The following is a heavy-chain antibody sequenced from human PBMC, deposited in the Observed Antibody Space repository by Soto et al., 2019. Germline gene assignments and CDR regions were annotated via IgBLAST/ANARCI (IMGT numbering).Heavy chain of an antibody. CDR2: IYYSGST. J-gene: IGHJ6*02. Sequence: PSETLSLTCTVSGGSISSYYWSWIRQPPGKGLEWIGYIYYSGSTNYNPSLKSRVTISVDTSKNQFSLKLSSVTAADTAVYYCARVQVMAPTYYYYGMDVWGQGTTVTVSS. CDR3: ARVQVMAPTYYYYGMDV. CDR1: GGSISSYY. D-gene: IGHD2-8*01. V-gene: IGHV4-59*01.